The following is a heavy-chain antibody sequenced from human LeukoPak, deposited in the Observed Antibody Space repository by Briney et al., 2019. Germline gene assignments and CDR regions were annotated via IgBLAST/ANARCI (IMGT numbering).Heavy chain of an antibody. Sequence: PGGSLRLSCAASGLTVSSNYMSWVRQAPGKGLEWVSVIYSGGITYYADSVKGRFTISRHNSKNTLYLQMNSLRAEDTAVYYCASRILDCSSTSCYSPYYYGMDVWGQGTTVTVSS. D-gene: IGHD2-2*01. CDR3: ASRILDCSSTSCYSPYYYGMDV. CDR1: GLTVSSNY. J-gene: IGHJ6*02. V-gene: IGHV3-53*04. CDR2: IYSGGIT.